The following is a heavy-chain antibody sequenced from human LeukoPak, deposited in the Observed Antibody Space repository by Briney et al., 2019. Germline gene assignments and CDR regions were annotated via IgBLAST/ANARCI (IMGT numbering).Heavy chain of an antibody. CDR2: IYYSGST. D-gene: IGHD2-2*01. CDR3: ARSSVVPGVMVDY. CDR1: GGSISSSSYY. Sequence: PSETLSLTCTVSGGSISSSSYYWGWLRQPPGKGLEWIGSIYYSGSTYYNPSLKSRVTISVDTSKNQFSLKLSSVTAADTAVYYCARSSVVPGVMVDYWGQGTLVTVSS. V-gene: IGHV4-39*01. J-gene: IGHJ4*02.